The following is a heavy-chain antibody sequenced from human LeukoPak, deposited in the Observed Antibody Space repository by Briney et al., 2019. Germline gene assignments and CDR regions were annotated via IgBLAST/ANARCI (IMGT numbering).Heavy chain of an antibody. CDR3: VRDFRGNDSIVIFDS. V-gene: IGHV6-1*01. CDR1: GDSVSSNSAL. Sequence: SQTLSLTCAISGDSVSSNSALWNWIRQSPSRGLEWLGRTYYRSKWFNDYAPSVKSRITISPDTSTNQFSLHLNSVTPEDTAVYYCVRDFRGNDSIVIFDSWGQGTLATVSS. D-gene: IGHD3-10*01. CDR2: TYYRSKWFN. J-gene: IGHJ4*02.